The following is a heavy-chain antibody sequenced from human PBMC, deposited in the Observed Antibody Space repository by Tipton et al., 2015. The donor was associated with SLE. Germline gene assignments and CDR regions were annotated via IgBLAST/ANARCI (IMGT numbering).Heavy chain of an antibody. D-gene: IGHD3-3*01. V-gene: IGHV4-59*08. CDR3: ATKLSIFGGIDY. CDR1: GDSIGTYY. CDR2: LFHSGNPDYSGST. J-gene: IGHJ4*02. Sequence: GLVKPSETLSLTCTVSGDSIGTYYWSWIQQPPGKGLEWIGYLFHSGNPDYSGSTNYNPSLKSRVTISLDTSRNQFSLRLSSVTAADTALYYCATKLSIFGGIDYWGLGTLVTVSS.